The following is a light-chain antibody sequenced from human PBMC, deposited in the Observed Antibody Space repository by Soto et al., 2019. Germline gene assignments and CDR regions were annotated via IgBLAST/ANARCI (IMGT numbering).Light chain of an antibody. V-gene: IGLV2-8*01. J-gene: IGLJ1*01. Sequence: QSVLAHPPSVSWSPGQSVTISCTGTSSDVGFFNYVSWYQHHPGKVPKFLIYEVNKRPSGVPDRFSGSKSGNTASLTVSGLQPEDEAEYFCSSFVDGTSYVFGTGTKVTVL. CDR3: SSFVDGTSYV. CDR1: SSDVGFFNY. CDR2: EVN.